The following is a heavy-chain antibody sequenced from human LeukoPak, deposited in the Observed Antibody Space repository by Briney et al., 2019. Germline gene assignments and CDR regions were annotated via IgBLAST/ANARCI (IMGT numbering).Heavy chain of an antibody. J-gene: IGHJ5*02. CDR2: IYYSGST. CDR1: GGSISSSSYY. CDR3: ARHYHDSSAVEWFDP. V-gene: IGHV4-39*01. D-gene: IGHD3-22*01. Sequence: PSETLSLTCTVSGGSISSSSYYWGWIRQPPGKGLEWIGSIYYSGSTYYNPSLKSRVTISVDTSKNQFSLKLSSVTAADTAAYYCARHYHDSSAVEWFDPWGQGTLVTVSS.